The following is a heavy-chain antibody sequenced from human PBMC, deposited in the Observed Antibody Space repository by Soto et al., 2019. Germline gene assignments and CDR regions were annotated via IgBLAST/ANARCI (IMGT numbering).Heavy chain of an antibody. CDR2: IIPLFGTA. Sequence: GASVKVSCKASGGTFSSYAISWVRQAPGQGLEWMGGIIPLFGTANYAQKFQGRVTITADESTSTAYMELSSLRSEDTAVYYCARERDIVVVPAAIHYGMDVWGQGTTVTVSS. V-gene: IGHV1-69*13. J-gene: IGHJ6*02. D-gene: IGHD2-2*01. CDR1: GGTFSSYA. CDR3: ARERDIVVVPAAIHYGMDV.